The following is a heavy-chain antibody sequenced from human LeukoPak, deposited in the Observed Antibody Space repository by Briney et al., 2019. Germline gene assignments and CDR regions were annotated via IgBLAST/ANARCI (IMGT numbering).Heavy chain of an antibody. CDR3: ARDYGTVVLHPFDY. D-gene: IGHD2-21*01. CDR1: GFTFSSYW. CDR2: IKQDGSEK. Sequence: GGSLRLSCAASGFTFSSYWMSWVRQAPGKGLEWVANIKQDGSEKYYVDSVKGRFTISRDNAKNSLYLQMNSLRAEDTAVYYCARDYGTVVLHPFDYWGQGTLVTVSS. J-gene: IGHJ4*02. V-gene: IGHV3-7*01.